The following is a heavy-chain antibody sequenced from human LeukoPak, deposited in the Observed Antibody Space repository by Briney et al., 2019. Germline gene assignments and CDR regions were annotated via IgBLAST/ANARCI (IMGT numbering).Heavy chain of an antibody. Sequence: GGSLRLSCAASGFTFSKYAMSWVRQVPGKGLEWVSSIGDSGSSTYYADSVKGRFTISRDNSKNTLYLQMNSLRAEDTAVYYCAKSMAPFDYWGQGTLVTVSS. CDR2: IGDSGSST. J-gene: IGHJ4*02. CDR1: GFTFSKYA. D-gene: IGHD2/OR15-2a*01. V-gene: IGHV3-23*01. CDR3: AKSMAPFDY.